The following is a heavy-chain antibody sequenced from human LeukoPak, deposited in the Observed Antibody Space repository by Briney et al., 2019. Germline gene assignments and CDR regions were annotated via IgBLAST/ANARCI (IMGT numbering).Heavy chain of an antibody. CDR3: ARLTMPTEPGDY. J-gene: IGHJ4*02. CDR1: SGSIRSYY. Sequence: PSETLSLTCSVSSGSIRSYYWSWLRQPPGKGLEWIGYIHYSGSANYNPSIKSRVTISVDPSKNLLSLKLTSVTAADTGVYYCARLTMPTEPGDYWGQGTLVTVSS. CDR2: IHYSGSA. D-gene: IGHD4/OR15-4a*01. V-gene: IGHV4-59*08.